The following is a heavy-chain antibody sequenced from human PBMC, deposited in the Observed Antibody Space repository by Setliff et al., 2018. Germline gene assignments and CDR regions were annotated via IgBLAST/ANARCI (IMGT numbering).Heavy chain of an antibody. D-gene: IGHD1-1*01. CDR3: ARTGTYRYFDY. J-gene: IGHJ4*02. CDR2: INYSGIT. CDR1: GDSISSSSYY. V-gene: IGHV4-39*01. Sequence: PSETLSLTCSVSGDSISSSSYYWGWIRQPPGEGLEWIGSINYSGITYYSPSLKSRVIVSVDTSKNQFSLKLGSVTAADTAVYYCARTGTYRYFDYWGQGTRVTVSS.